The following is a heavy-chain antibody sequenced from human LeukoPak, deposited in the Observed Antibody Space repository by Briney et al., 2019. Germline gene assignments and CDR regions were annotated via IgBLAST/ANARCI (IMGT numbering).Heavy chain of an antibody. J-gene: IGHJ4*02. Sequence: GGSLRLSCAASGFTFSSYAMHWVRQAPGKGLKWVAVISYDGSNKYYADSVKGRFTISRDNSKNTLYLQMNSLRAEDTAVYYCAREAGYNQYYFDYWGQGTLVTVSS. D-gene: IGHD5-24*01. CDR2: ISYDGSNK. CDR1: GFTFSSYA. CDR3: AREAGYNQYYFDY. V-gene: IGHV3-30*01.